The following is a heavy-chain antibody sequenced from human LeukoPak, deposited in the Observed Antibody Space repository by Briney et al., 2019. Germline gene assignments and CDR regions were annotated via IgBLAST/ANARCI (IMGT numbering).Heavy chain of an antibody. D-gene: IGHD3-22*01. CDR1: GYSFTNQW. CDR2: IYPGDSDT. Sequence: GESLKISCKGSGYSFTNQWIGWARQMPGKGLEWMGIIYPGDSDTRYSPSFQGQVTISADKPISTAYLQWSSLKASDTAMYYCARLKADYYDSSGRYYFDYWGQGTLVTVSS. J-gene: IGHJ4*02. CDR3: ARLKADYYDSSGRYYFDY. V-gene: IGHV5-51*01.